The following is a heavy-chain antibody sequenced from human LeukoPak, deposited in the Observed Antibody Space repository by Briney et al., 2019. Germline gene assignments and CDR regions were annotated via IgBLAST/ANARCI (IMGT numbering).Heavy chain of an antibody. V-gene: IGHV4-39*01. CDR1: GGSISSSSYY. D-gene: IGHD3-22*01. CDR2: IYYSGST. J-gene: IGHJ4*02. Sequence: PSETLSLTCTVSGGSISSSSYYWGWIRQPPGKGLDWIGSIYYSGSTYYNPSLKSRVTISVDTSKNQFSLKLSSVTAADTAVYYCARSYYYDSSGLTGDYWGQGTLVTVSS. CDR3: ARSYYYDSSGLTGDY.